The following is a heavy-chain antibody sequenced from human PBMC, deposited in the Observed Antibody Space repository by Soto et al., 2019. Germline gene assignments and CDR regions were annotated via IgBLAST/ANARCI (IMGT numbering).Heavy chain of an antibody. J-gene: IGHJ5*02. CDR3: ARGHNFLDPGLGFDA. CDR2: ITSGSTYI. V-gene: IGHV3-21*01. Sequence: AGGSLRLSCAASGITFSRYSMNWVRQAPGKGLEWISSITSGSTYIHYADSVKGRFTISRDNAKNSLYLQMDSLKTEDTAVYFCARGHNFLDPGLGFDAWGQGCLVDV. CDR1: GITFSRYS.